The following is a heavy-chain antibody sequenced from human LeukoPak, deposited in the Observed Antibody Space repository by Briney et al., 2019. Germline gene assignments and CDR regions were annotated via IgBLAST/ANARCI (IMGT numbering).Heavy chain of an antibody. CDR3: ARGPNYDSSGRALGY. D-gene: IGHD3-22*01. CDR1: GGTFSSYA. J-gene: IGHJ4*02. CDR2: IIPILGIA. Sequence: SVKVSCKASGGTFSSYAISWVRQAPGQGLEWMGRIIPILGIANYAQKFQGRVTITADKSTSTAYMELSSLRSEDTAVYYCARGPNYDSSGRALGYWGQGTLVTVSS. V-gene: IGHV1-69*04.